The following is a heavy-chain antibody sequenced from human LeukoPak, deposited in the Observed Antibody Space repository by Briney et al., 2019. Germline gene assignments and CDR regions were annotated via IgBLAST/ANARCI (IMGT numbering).Heavy chain of an antibody. CDR3: TRGWTTIFGVVTYFDY. J-gene: IGHJ4*02. D-gene: IGHD3-3*01. CDR2: IRSKAYGGTT. V-gene: IGHV3-49*04. CDR1: GFTFGDYA. Sequence: GGSLRLSCTASGFTFGDYAMSWVRQAPGKGLEWVGFIRSKAYGGTTEYAASVKGRFTISRDDSKSIAYLQMNSLKTEDTAVYYCTRGWTTIFGVVTYFDYWGQGTLVTASS.